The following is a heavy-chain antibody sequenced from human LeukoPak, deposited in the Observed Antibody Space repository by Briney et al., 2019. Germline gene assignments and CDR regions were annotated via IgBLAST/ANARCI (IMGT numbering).Heavy chain of an antibody. D-gene: IGHD1-26*01. CDR2: ISWNSGSI. Sequence: GRSLRLSCAASGFTFDDYAMHWVRQAPGKGLEWVSDISWNSGSIGYADSVKGRFTISRDNAKNSLYLQMNSLRAEDTALYYCAISQGGIVGATYFDYWGQGTLVTVSS. CDR1: GFTFDDYA. J-gene: IGHJ4*02. V-gene: IGHV3-9*01. CDR3: AISQGGIVGATYFDY.